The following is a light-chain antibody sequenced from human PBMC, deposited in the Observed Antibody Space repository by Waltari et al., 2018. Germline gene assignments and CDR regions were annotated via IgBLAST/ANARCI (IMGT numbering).Light chain of an antibody. Sequence: EIVMTQSPVTMSVSPGARATLPCWASQKVTINLACDQTNPGQAPMLILSGASTRATGLPARFSGSGSGIEFTLTISSLQSEDFAMYYCQQYRHWPTTFGQGTKVEIK. J-gene: IGKJ1*01. CDR1: QKVTIN. CDR3: QQYRHWPTT. CDR2: GAS. V-gene: IGKV3-15*01.